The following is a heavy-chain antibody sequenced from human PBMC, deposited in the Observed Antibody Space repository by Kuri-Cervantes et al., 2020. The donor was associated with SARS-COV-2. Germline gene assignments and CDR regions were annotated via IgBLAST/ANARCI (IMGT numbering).Heavy chain of an antibody. D-gene: IGHD4-17*01. Sequence: ASVTVSCKASGYTFTSYGISWVRQAPGQGLEWMGWISAYNGNTNYAQKLQGRVTMTTDTSTSTAYMELRSLRSDDTAVYYCARDNYGDYDGGYFDYWGQGTLVPSPQ. V-gene: IGHV1-18*01. CDR3: ARDNYGDYDGGYFDY. CDR1: GYTFTSYG. J-gene: IGHJ4*02. CDR2: ISAYNGNT.